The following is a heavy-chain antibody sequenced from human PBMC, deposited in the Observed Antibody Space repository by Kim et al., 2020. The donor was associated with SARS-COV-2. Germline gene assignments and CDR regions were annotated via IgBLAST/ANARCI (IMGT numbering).Heavy chain of an antibody. V-gene: IGHV1-18*01. D-gene: IGHD3-22*01. CDR3: ARDLAYYYPSGYFDY. Sequence: QKLQSRVTMTTDTSTSTAYMELRSLRSDDTAVYYCARDLAYYYPSGYFDYWGQGTLVTVSS. J-gene: IGHJ4*02.